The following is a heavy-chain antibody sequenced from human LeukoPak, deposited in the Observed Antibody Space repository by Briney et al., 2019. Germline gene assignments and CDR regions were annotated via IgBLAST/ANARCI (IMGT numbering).Heavy chain of an antibody. V-gene: IGHV3-21*01. Sequence: GGSLRLSCAASGFTFSSYSMNWIRQAPGKGLEWVSSISSSSSYIYYADSVKGRFTISRDNAKNSLYLQMNSLRAEDTAVYYCARVEAARLFAFDIWGQGTMVTASS. CDR2: ISSSSSYI. CDR1: GFTFSSYS. CDR3: ARVEAARLFAFDI. D-gene: IGHD6-6*01. J-gene: IGHJ3*02.